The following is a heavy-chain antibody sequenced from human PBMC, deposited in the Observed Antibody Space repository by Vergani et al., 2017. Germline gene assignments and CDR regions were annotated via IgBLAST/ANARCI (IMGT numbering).Heavy chain of an antibody. CDR3: ARATYYYDSSGYYYDY. Sequence: QVQLVQSGAEVKKPGSSVKVSCKASGGTFSSYAISWVRQAPGQGLEWMGWINPNSGGTNYAQKFQGRVTMTRDTSISTAYMELSRLRSDDTAVYYCARATYYYDSSGYYYDYWGQGTLVTVSS. J-gene: IGHJ4*02. V-gene: IGHV1-2*02. D-gene: IGHD3-22*01. CDR2: INPNSGGT. CDR1: GGTFSSYA.